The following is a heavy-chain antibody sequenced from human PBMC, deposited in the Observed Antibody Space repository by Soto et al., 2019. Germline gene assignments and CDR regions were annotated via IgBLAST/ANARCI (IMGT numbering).Heavy chain of an antibody. J-gene: IGHJ3*02. CDR1: GYSFTSYW. Sequence: GESLKISCKGSGYSFTSYWIGWVRQMPGKGLEWMGIIYPGDSDTGYSPSFQGQVTISADKSISTAYLQWSSLKASDTAMYYCARPVWGSYDAFDIWGQGTMVTVSS. CDR2: IYPGDSDT. D-gene: IGHD1-26*01. V-gene: IGHV5-51*01. CDR3: ARPVWGSYDAFDI.